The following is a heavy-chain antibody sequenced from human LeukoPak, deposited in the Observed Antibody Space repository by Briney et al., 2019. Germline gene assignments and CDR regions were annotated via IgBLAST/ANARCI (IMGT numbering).Heavy chain of an antibody. V-gene: IGHV3-30*18. CDR1: GFTFSSYG. CDR3: AKALESSSWYVGGYDI. Sequence: GGSLRLSCAASGFTFSSYGMHWVRQAPGKGLEWVAVISYDGSNKYYGDSAKGRFTISRENSKNTLHLQMNSLRAEDTAVYYCAKALESSSWYVGGYDIWGQGTMVTVSS. D-gene: IGHD6-13*01. J-gene: IGHJ3*02. CDR2: ISYDGSNK.